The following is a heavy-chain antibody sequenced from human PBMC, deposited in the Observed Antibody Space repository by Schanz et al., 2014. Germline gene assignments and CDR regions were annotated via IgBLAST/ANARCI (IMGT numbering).Heavy chain of an antibody. Sequence: EVQLLESGGGLVQPGGSLRLSCIGSGFTFRSYALGWVRQAPGKGLVWVSHINSDGTTTTYADSVKGRFTISRDNAENTLYLQMNSLRVEDTAGYYCAMGGYQLHHWGQGTLVTVSS. V-gene: IGHV3-74*02. CDR3: AMGGYQLHH. D-gene: IGHD1-7*01. J-gene: IGHJ5*02. CDR1: GFTFRSYA. CDR2: INSDGTTT.